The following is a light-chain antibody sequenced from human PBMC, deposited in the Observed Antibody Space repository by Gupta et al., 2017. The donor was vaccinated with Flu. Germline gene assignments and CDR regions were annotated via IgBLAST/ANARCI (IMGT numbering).Light chain of an antibody. J-gene: IGLJ3*02. Sequence: SGDKLGDKYACWYQQKPGQSPVLVIYQDSKRPSGIPGRFSGSNSGNTATLTISGTQAMDEADYYCQAWDSSTAWVFGGGTKLTVL. CDR2: QDS. CDR3: QAWDSSTAWV. V-gene: IGLV3-1*01. CDR1: KLGDKY.